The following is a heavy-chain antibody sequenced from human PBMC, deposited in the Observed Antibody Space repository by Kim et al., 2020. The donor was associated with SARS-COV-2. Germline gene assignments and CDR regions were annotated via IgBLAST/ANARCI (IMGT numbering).Heavy chain of an antibody. CDR1: GFFVSGNY. D-gene: IGHD3-10*01. CDR2: IYIGGNT. Sequence: GGSLRLSCAASGFFVSGNYMSWVRQSARQGLEWVAVIYIGGNTFYADSVKGRFTISRDNSKNTLYLQMSSLRAEDTAVYYCARTGTLGFGAGTYSPPNSWGQGTLVTVSS. J-gene: IGHJ4*02. V-gene: IGHV3-66*01. CDR3: ARTGTLGFGAGTYSPPNS.